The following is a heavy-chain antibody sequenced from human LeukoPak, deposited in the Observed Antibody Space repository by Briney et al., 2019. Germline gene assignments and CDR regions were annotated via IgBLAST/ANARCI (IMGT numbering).Heavy chain of an antibody. Sequence: ASVKVSCKASGGTFSSHAIAWVRQAPGQGPEWMGGIIPISGTANYAQKFQGRVTITTDESTSTAYMELSSLTSDDTAVYYCARGLQYQLLKALGYYYMDVWGEGATVTVSS. CDR3: ARGLQYQLLKALGYYYMDV. D-gene: IGHD2-2*01. CDR1: GGTFSSHA. J-gene: IGHJ6*03. CDR2: IIPISGTA. V-gene: IGHV1-69*05.